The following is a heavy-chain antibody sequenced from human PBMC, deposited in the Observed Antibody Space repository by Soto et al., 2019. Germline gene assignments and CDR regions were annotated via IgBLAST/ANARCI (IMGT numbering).Heavy chain of an antibody. CDR2: IIPIFGTA. D-gene: IGHD6-13*01. CDR3: ARGEYSSSWYGGSDAFDI. Sequence: QVQLVQSGAEVKKPGSSVKVSCKASGGTFSSYAISWVRQSPGQGLEWRGGIIPIFGTANYAQKFQGRVTITANESTSTAYMELSSLRSEDTAVYYCARGEYSSSWYGGSDAFDIWGQGTMVTVSS. V-gene: IGHV1-69*01. CDR1: GGTFSSYA. J-gene: IGHJ3*02.